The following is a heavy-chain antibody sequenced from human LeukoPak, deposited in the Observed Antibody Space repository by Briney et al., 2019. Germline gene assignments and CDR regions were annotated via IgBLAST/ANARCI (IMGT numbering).Heavy chain of an antibody. CDR2: ISWNRGSM. CDR3: ARIQPLKYSCGWSRPYYYGMDV. Sequence: GRSLRLSCETSAFTFDDYAMHWAPQPPGKGLEWVSGISWNRGSMGYADSVKGRFTISRDKAKNPLHLQMNTLRAKDTALYYCARIQPLKYSCGWSRPYYYGMDVWGQGTTVTVSS. D-gene: IGHD6-19*01. J-gene: IGHJ6*02. CDR1: AFTFDDYA. V-gene: IGHV3-9*01.